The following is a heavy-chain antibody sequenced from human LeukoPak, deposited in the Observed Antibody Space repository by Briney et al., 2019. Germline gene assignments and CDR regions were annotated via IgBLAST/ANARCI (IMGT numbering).Heavy chain of an antibody. CDR2: IGSTCSTI. CDR3: AREYFSSSPGVSFDY. Sequence: GRSLRLSCAPSGLALSSYEMNWVRQSPGKRRGSVSYIGSTCSTIYYADSVKCRVTISRDNASNAPYPPMNSLRSEPPAGSSFAREYFSSSPGVSFDYWGQGTLVTVSS. D-gene: IGHD6-13*01. J-gene: IGHJ4*02. V-gene: IGHV3-48*03. CDR1: GLALSSYE.